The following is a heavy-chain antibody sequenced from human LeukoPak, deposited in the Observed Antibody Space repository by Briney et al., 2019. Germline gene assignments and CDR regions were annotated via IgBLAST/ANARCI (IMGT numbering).Heavy chain of an antibody. Sequence: GGSLRLSCAASGFTFSSYAMHWVRQAPGKGLEWVAVISYDGSNKYYADSVKGRFTISRDNAKNSLYLQMNSLRAEDTAAYYCAKEEPEFDYWGQGTLVTVSS. D-gene: IGHD1-14*01. CDR1: GFTFSSYA. CDR2: ISYDGSNK. V-gene: IGHV3-30-3*01. CDR3: AKEEPEFDY. J-gene: IGHJ4*02.